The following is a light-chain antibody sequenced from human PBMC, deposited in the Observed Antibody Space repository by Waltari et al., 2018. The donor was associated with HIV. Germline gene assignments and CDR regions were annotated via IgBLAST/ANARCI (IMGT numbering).Light chain of an antibody. Sequence: SQLPPDPAAPVPSVPTVCTTSHGDSRRYCFASRYQHNPGKAPVVVIYDTNNRPSGIPDRFSGSNSGNTASLTITGVQAEDEADYYCYSRDSSCIVFGTGTKVTVL. CDR2: DTN. CDR3: YSRDSSCIV. CDR1: SRRYCF. J-gene: IGLJ1*01. V-gene: IGLV3-19*01.